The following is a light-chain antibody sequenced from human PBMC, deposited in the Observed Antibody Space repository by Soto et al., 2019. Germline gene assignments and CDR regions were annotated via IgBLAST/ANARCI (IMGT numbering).Light chain of an antibody. CDR2: AAS. Sequence: EIQMTQSPSSVSASVGDKVPLTCRASQSVNPYLHWYQQKAGQAPKLLIYAASNLQSGVPSRFSGRGSGTDFTLTVESLQPEDFATYYCQQGYSNPWTFGQGTEVDI. CDR1: QSVNPY. J-gene: IGKJ1*01. V-gene: IGKV1-39*01. CDR3: QQGYSNPWT.